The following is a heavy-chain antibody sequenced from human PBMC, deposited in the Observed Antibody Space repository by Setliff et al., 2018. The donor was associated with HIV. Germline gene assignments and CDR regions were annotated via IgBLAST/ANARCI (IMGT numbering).Heavy chain of an antibody. CDR2: ISGDNGNT. D-gene: IGHD2-8*02. V-gene: IGHV1-18*01. CDR3: ARVQVGDPYYSYYYMDV. CDR1: GGAFSSYA. J-gene: IGHJ6*03. Sequence: ASVKVSCKASGGAFSSYALSWVRQAPGQGLEWMGWISGDNGNTKYAQKLQGRVTMTTDTSTSTAYMELRNLRSDDTAVYYCARVQVGDPYYSYYYMDVWGEGTTVTVSS.